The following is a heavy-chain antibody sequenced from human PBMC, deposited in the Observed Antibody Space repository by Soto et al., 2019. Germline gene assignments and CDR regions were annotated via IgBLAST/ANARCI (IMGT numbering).Heavy chain of an antibody. CDR3: ARADFVRFFGVPHPWFDP. D-gene: IGHD3-3*01. V-gene: IGHV1-2*02. Sequence: ASVKVSCKASGYTFTGYYMHWVRQAPGQGLEWMGWINPNSGGTNYAQKFQGRVTMTRDTSISTAYMELSRLRSDDTAVYYCARADFVRFFGVPHPWFDPWGQGTLVTVSS. CDR1: GYTFTGYY. CDR2: INPNSGGT. J-gene: IGHJ5*02.